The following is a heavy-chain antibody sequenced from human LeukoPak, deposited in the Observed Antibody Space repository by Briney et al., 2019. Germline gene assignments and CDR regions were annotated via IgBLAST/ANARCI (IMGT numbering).Heavy chain of an antibody. D-gene: IGHD2-2*01. CDR2: ISSSSSYI. CDR1: GFTFSSYS. V-gene: IGHV3-21*01. CDR3: ARDCSSTSCYGAFDI. J-gene: IGHJ3*02. Sequence: KPGGSLRLSCAASGFTFSSYSMNWVRQAPGKGLEWVSSISSSSSYIYYADSVKGRFTISRDNAKNSLYLQMNSLRAEDTAVYYCARDCSSTSCYGAFDIWGQGTMVTVSS.